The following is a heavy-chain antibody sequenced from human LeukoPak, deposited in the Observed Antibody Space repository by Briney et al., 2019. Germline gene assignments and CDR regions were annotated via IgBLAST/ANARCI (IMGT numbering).Heavy chain of an antibody. D-gene: IGHD3-22*01. CDR3: AREGYYDSSVFFDY. CDR2: IYYSGST. Sequence: SETLSLTCTLSGGSISSYNWSWIRQPPGKGLEWIAYIYYSGSTNYHPSLKSLVTISVDTSKNQFSLKLSSVTAADTAVYYCAREGYYDSSVFFDYWGQGTLVTVSS. V-gene: IGHV4-59*01. CDR1: GGSISSYN. J-gene: IGHJ4*02.